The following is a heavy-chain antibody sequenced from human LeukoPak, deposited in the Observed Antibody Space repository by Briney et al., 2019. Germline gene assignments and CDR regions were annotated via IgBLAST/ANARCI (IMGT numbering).Heavy chain of an antibody. CDR3: ARVAGGSSPYYFDY. CDR1: GFTFSSYW. CDR2: INSDGSST. V-gene: IGHV3-74*01. Sequence: GGSPRLSCAASGFTFSSYWMHWVRHAPGKGLVWVSRINSDGSSTSYADSVKGRFTISRDNAKNTLYLQMNSLRAEDTAVYYCARVAGGSSPYYFDYWGRGTLVTVSS. D-gene: IGHD6-13*01. J-gene: IGHJ4*02.